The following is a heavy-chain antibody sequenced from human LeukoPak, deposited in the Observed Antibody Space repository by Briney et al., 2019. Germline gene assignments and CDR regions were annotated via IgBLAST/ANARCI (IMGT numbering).Heavy chain of an antibody. Sequence: GGSLRLSCAASGFTFSTYAMSWVRQAPGKGLEWVSAISGSGGSTYYADSVKGRFTISRDNSKNTLYLQMNSLRAEDTAVYYCAKDARYYDSSGSRRLDYWGQGTLVTVSS. CDR2: ISGSGGST. J-gene: IGHJ4*02. D-gene: IGHD3-22*01. CDR1: GFTFSTYA. CDR3: AKDARYYDSSGSRRLDY. V-gene: IGHV3-23*01.